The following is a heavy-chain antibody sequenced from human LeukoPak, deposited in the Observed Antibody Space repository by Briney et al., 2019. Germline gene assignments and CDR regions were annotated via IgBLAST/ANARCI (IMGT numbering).Heavy chain of an antibody. D-gene: IGHD6-13*01. V-gene: IGHV3-21*04. CDR1: GFTVRSNY. J-gene: IGHJ4*02. CDR3: AKDPNDSSSWYYFDY. CDR2: ISRTSESI. Sequence: GGSLRLSCAASGFTVRSNYMSWVRQAPGKGLEWVGIISRTSESIFYADSLKGRFTISRDNAKNSLYLQMNGLRAEDTAVYYCAKDPNDSSSWYYFDYWGQGTLVTVSS.